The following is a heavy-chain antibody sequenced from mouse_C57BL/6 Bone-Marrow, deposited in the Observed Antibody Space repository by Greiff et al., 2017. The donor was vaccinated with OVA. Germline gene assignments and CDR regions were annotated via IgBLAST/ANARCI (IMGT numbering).Heavy chain of an antibody. CDR3: VRQGTVYAMDY. CDR1: GFSFNTYA. D-gene: IGHD3-3*01. V-gene: IGHV10-1*01. J-gene: IGHJ4*01. CDR2: IRSKSNNYAT. Sequence: EVQRVESGGGLVQPKGSLKLSCAASGFSFNTYAMNWVRQAPGKGLEWVARIRSKSNNYATYYADSVKDRFTISRDDSESMLYLQMNNLKTEDTAMYYCVRQGTVYAMDYWGQGTSVTVSS.